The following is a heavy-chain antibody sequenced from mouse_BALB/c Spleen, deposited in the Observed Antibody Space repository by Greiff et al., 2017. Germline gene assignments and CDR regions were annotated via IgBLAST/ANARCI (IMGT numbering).Heavy chain of an antibody. Sequence: EVQLQQSGAELVRPGASVKLSCTASGFNIKDYYMHWVKQRPEQGLEWIGWIDPENGDTEYAPKFQGKATMTADTSSNTAYLQLSSLTSEDTAVYYCSARGGYGPAYWGQGTLVTVSA. CDR1: GFNIKDYY. V-gene: IGHV14-4*02. CDR3: SARGGYGPAY. D-gene: IGHD2-2*01. CDR2: IDPENGDT. J-gene: IGHJ3*01.